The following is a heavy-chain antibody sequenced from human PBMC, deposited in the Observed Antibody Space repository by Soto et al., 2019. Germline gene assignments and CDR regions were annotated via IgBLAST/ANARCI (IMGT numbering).Heavy chain of an antibody. J-gene: IGHJ4*02. Sequence: GGSLRLSCATSGFTFGNYWMHWVRQAPGKGLEWVSRMNSDGSTTNYADSVKDRFTVSRDNARNTLYLQMNSLRAEDTAVYYCATAEVDYWGPGTLVTVSS. V-gene: IGHV3-74*01. CDR3: ATAEVDY. CDR1: GFTFGNYW. CDR2: MNSDGSTT.